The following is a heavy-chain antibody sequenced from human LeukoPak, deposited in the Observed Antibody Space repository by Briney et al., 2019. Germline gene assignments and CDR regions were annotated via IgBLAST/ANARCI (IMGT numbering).Heavy chain of an antibody. V-gene: IGHV3-64*01. D-gene: IGHD5-12*01. Sequence: PGGSLGLSCAASGFTFSSYAMHWVRQAPGKGLEYASAISSNGGSTYYANSVKGRFTISRDNSKNTLYLQMGSLRAEDMAVYYCARDRGYSGYDPLFDYWGQGTLVTVSS. CDR1: GFTFSSYA. CDR2: ISSNGGST. J-gene: IGHJ4*02. CDR3: ARDRGYSGYDPLFDY.